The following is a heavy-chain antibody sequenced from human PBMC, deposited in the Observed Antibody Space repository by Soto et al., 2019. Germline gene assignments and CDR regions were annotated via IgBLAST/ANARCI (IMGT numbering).Heavy chain of an antibody. CDR2: MNPNSGNT. Sequence: ASVKVSCKASGYTFTSYDINWVRQATGQGLEWMGWMNPNSGNTGYAQKFQGRVTMTMNTSISTAYMELSRLRSEDTAVYYCARGPLRLLWFGELLDYGMDVWGQGTTVTVSS. CDR3: ARGPLRLLWFGELLDYGMDV. D-gene: IGHD3-10*01. J-gene: IGHJ6*02. V-gene: IGHV1-8*01. CDR1: GYTFTSYD.